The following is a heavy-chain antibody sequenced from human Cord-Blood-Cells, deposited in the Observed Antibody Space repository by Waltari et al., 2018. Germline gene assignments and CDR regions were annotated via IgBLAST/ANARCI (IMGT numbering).Heavy chain of an antibody. CDR3: ARDGLAATGTTFDY. V-gene: IGHV1-2*02. Sequence: QVQLVQSGAEVKKPGASVKVSCKASGYTFTGYYMNWGRQAPGQGLEWMGWINPTSGGTNSAQKFQGRVTMTRDTSISTAYMELSRLGSDDTAVYYCARDGLAATGTTFDYWGQGTLVTVSS. CDR2: INPTSGGT. CDR1: GYTFTGYY. J-gene: IGHJ4*02. D-gene: IGHD1-7*01.